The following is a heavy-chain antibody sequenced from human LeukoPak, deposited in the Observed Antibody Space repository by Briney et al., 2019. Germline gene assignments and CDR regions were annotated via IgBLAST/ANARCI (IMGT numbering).Heavy chain of an antibody. J-gene: IGHJ4*02. D-gene: IGHD3-10*01. CDR2: IYPGDSDT. V-gene: IGHV5-51*01. Sequence: GESLKISCQGSGYSFTNYWIAWVRQMPGKGLEWMGIIYPGDSDTRYSPSFEGQVTISADKSISTSYLQWSSLKASDTAIYYCARHLSPGSSGSPFDYWGQGTLSPSPQ. CDR1: GYSFTNYW. CDR3: ARHLSPGSSGSPFDY.